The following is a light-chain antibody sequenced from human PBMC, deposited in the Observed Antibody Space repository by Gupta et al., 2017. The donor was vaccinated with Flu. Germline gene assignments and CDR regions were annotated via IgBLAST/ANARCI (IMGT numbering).Light chain of an antibody. Sequence: EIVLTQSPGTLSLSPGERATLACRASQNVSSSYVAWYQQKPGQAPRLLIYGASSSATGIPNWCSGGWSRDVIMLTSRRLEPEDVALYYCQPYGSTPFTFGPGTKVDIK. CDR1: QNVSSSY. CDR3: QPYGSTPFT. CDR2: GAS. V-gene: IGKV3-20*01. J-gene: IGKJ3*01.